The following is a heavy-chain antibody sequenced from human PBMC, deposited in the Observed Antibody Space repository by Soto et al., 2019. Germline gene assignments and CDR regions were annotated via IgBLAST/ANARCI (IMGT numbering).Heavy chain of an antibody. CDR2: ITGNSARI. V-gene: IGHV3-23*01. CDR1: DSTIRRYA. CDR3: AKNGDFDYDAFDV. Sequence: GGSLRLSFAASDSTIRRYAMSWGRQSPGKGREGVSGITGNSARIYYADSVKGRFSISRDNSKNTLYLQMDTLRAEDTAVYYCAKNGDFDYDAFDVWGQGTVVTVSS. D-gene: IGHD3-16*01. J-gene: IGHJ3*01.